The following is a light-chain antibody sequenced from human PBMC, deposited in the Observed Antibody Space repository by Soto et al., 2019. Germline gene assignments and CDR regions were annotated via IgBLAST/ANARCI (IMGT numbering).Light chain of an antibody. CDR2: DVN. V-gene: IGLV2-14*01. J-gene: IGLJ2*01. Sequence: QSALTQPASVSGSPGQSITISCTGTSSDIGAYNYVSWYQQRPGKAPQLMIYDVNKRPSGVSNRFSGSKSGNTASLTISGLQAEDEADFFCTSYTTSSTLVFGGGTKLTVL. CDR3: TSYTTSSTLV. CDR1: SSDIGAYNY.